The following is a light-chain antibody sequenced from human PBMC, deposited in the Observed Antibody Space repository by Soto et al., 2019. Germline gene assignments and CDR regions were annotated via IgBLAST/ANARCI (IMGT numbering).Light chain of an antibody. CDR1: QSISIW. CDR2: KAS. J-gene: IGKJ1*01. Sequence: DIQMTQSPSTLSASVGERVTITCRASQSISIWLAWYQQKPGKAPKLLIYKASSLESGVPSRFSGRGSGTEFTLSISSLQPEDFAGYYCQQYNSFPTFGQGTKVEIK. CDR3: QQYNSFPT. V-gene: IGKV1-5*03.